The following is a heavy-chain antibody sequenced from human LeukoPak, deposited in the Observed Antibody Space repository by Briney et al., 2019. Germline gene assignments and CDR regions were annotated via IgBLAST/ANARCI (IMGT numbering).Heavy chain of an antibody. V-gene: IGHV1-24*01. CDR1: GYTLTELS. Sequence: ASLKVSCEVSGYTLTELSMHWVRQAPGKGLEWMGGFDPEDGETIYAHKFQGRVTMTEDTSTDTAYMELSSLRSEDTAVYYCATAPRIVLMVYAWYFDYWGQGTLVTVSS. D-gene: IGHD2-8*01. CDR2: FDPEDGET. CDR3: ATAPRIVLMVYAWYFDY. J-gene: IGHJ4*02.